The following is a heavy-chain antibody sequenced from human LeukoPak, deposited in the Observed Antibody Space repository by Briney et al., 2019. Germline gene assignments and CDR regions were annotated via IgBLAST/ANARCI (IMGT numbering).Heavy chain of an antibody. V-gene: IGHV4-59*01. D-gene: IGHD6-13*01. CDR2: IYYSGST. CDR1: GGSISSYY. J-gene: IGHJ4*02. Sequence: SETLSLTCTVSGGSISSYYWSWIRQPPGKGLEWIGYIYYSGSTNYNPSLKSRVTISVDTFKNQFSLKLSSVTAADTAVYYCARESLDGAGTFDYWGQGTLVTVSS. CDR3: ARESLDGAGTFDY.